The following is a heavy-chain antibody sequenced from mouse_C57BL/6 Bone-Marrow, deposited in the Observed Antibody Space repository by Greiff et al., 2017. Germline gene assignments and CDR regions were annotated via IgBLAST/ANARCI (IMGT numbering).Heavy chain of an antibody. D-gene: IGHD2-1*01. CDR1: GFTFSSYA. J-gene: IGHJ3*01. V-gene: IGHV5-4*01. CDR2: ISDGGSYT. Sequence: DVMLVESGGGLVKPGGSLKLSCAASGFTFSSYAMSWVRQTPEKRLEWVATISDGGSYTYYPDNVKGRFTISRDNAKNNLYLQMSHLKSEDTAMYYCARDNGTPFAYWGQGTLVTVSA. CDR3: ARDNGTPFAY.